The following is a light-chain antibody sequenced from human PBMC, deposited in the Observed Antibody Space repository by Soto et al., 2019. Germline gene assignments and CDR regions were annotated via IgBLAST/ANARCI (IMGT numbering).Light chain of an antibody. CDR3: AAWDDNLNGVV. CDR1: TSNIRRHT. Sequence: QSVLTQPPSASGTPGQRVMMSCSGSTSNIRRHTVNWYQQLPGAAPKLLIYSNVQRPSGVPDRFSGSKSGTSASLAISGQQSEDEGDYYCAAWDDNLNGVVFGGGTQLTVL. J-gene: IGLJ2*01. CDR2: SNV. V-gene: IGLV1-44*01.